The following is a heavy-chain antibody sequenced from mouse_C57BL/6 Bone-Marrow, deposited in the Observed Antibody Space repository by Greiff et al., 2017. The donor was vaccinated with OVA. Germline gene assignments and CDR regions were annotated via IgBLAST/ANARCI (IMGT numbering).Heavy chain of an antibody. CDR3: ARWGTTVVATKYFDY. J-gene: IGHJ2*01. Sequence: VKLMESGAELARPGASVKMSCKASGYTFTSYTMHWVKQRPGQGLEWIGYINPSSGYTKYNQKFKDKATLTADTSSSTAYMQLSSLTSEDSAVYYCARWGTTVVATKYFDYWGQGTTLTVSS. CDR2: INPSSGYT. D-gene: IGHD1-1*01. CDR1: GYTFTSYT. V-gene: IGHV1-4*01.